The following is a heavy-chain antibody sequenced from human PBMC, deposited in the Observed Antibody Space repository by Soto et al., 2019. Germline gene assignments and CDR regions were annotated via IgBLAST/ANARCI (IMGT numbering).Heavy chain of an antibody. J-gene: IGHJ6*02. CDR3: AKDMLGYSGYDYYYGMDV. CDR2: ISWDGGST. V-gene: IGHV3-43*01. CDR1: GFTFDDYT. D-gene: IGHD5-12*01. Sequence: GGSPRLSCAASGFTFDDYTMHWVRQAPGKGLEWVSLISWDGGSTYYADSVKGRFTISRDNSKNSLYLQMNSLRTEDTALYYCAKDMLGYSGYDYYYGMDVWGQGTTVTVSS.